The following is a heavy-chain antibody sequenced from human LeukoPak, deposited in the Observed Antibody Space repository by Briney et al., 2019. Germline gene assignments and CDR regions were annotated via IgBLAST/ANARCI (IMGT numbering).Heavy chain of an antibody. CDR1: GFSFSTYW. J-gene: IGHJ4*02. Sequence: GGSLRLSCVASGFSFSTYWMSWVRQAPGKGLEWVANIKEDGSEKYYVDSVKGRFTISRDNAKNSLYLQMNSLRAEDTALYYCAKDLSGWYRYYFDYWGQGTLVTVSS. V-gene: IGHV3-7*03. CDR2: IKEDGSEK. D-gene: IGHD6-19*01. CDR3: AKDLSGWYRYYFDY.